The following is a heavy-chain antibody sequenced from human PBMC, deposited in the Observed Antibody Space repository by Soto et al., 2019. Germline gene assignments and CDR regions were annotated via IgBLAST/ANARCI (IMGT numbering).Heavy chain of an antibody. CDR1: GVSFNNNG. V-gene: IGHV1-69*01. CDR3: ARVLYYGSGSYSPYGMDV. J-gene: IGHJ6*02. CDR2: VSPPFRTS. Sequence: QVQLVQSGAEVKKPGSSVKVSCKTFGVSFNNNGIGWGRQAPGNGLEWMGGVSPPFRTSNYARKFQGRISITADASTGTVNMELSSLTSEDTAQYYCARVLYYGSGSYSPYGMDVWGQGTTVTVSS. D-gene: IGHD3-10*01.